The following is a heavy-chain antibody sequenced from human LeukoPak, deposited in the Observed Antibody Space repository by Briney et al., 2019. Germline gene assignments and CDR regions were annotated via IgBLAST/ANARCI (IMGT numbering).Heavy chain of an antibody. J-gene: IGHJ6*02. D-gene: IGHD6-13*01. CDR1: GFTFSSYS. V-gene: IGHV3-21*01. CDR2: ISSSSSYI. CDR3: ARDAAAGPIKGGYYYGMDV. Sequence: GGSLRLPCAASGFTFSSYSMNWVRQAPGKGLEWVSSISSSSSYIYYADSVKGRFTISRDNAKNSLYLQMNSLRAEDTAVYYCARDAAAGPIKGGYYYGMDVWGQGTTVTVSS.